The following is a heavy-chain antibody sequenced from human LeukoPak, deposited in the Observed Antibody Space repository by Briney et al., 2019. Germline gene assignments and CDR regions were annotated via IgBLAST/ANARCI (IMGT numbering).Heavy chain of an antibody. V-gene: IGHV3-74*01. CDR1: GFTFSSYW. CDR2: INSDGSST. J-gene: IGHJ4*02. CDR3: AKGRYSSSWYERPTFDY. Sequence: GGSLRLSCAASGFTFSSYWMHWVRQAPGKGLVWVSRINSDGSSTSYADSVKGRFTISRDNAKNTLYLQMNSLRAEDTAVYYCAKGRYSSSWYERPTFDYWGQGTLVTVSS. D-gene: IGHD6-13*01.